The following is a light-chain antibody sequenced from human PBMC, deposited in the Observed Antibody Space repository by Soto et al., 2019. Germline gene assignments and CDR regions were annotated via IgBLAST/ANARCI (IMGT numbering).Light chain of an antibody. Sequence: QSALTQPASVSGSPGQSITISCTGTSSDVGSYDLVSWYQHHSGKAPKIIIYEVNKRPSGTSDRFSGSKSGNTASLAISGLRSEDEAVYYCASWDDRLGAVIFGGGTQLTVL. V-gene: IGLV2-14*02. CDR2: EVN. CDR1: SSDVGSYDL. J-gene: IGLJ2*01. CDR3: ASWDDRLGAVI.